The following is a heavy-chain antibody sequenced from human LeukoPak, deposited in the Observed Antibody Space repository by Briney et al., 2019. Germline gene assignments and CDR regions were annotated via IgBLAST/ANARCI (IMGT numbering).Heavy chain of an antibody. Sequence: GGSLRLSCAASGFTFSSYWMIWVRQAPGKGLEWVANIKKDGSEKHYVDSVKGRFTISRDNAKNSLFLQMNTLRAEDTAVYYCAREVHYYMDVWGKGTTVTVSS. V-gene: IGHV3-7*01. CDR1: GFTFSSYW. J-gene: IGHJ6*03. CDR3: AREVHYYMDV. CDR2: IKKDGSEK.